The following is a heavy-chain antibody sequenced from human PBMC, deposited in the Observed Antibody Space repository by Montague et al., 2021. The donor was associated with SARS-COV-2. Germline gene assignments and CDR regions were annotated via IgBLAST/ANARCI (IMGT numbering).Heavy chain of an antibody. D-gene: IGHD3-10*01. CDR2: IYQSGTT. CDR1: GGSITNSNYY. CDR3: ARSMIRGGLDWFDP. Sequence: SETLSLTCSVSGGSITNSNYYWVWIRQPPGKGLEWIGYIYQSGTTRYNPSLKSRVTMSVDKSKNQFSLQLTSVIAADTAIYFCARSMIRGGLDWFDPWGQGTLVTASS. J-gene: IGHJ5*02. V-gene: IGHV4-61*05.